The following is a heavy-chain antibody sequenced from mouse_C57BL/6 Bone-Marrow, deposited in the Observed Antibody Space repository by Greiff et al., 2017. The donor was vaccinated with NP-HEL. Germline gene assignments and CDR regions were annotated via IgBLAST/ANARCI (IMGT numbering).Heavy chain of an antibody. Sequence: EVQLQQSGPGLVKPSQSLSLTCSVTGYSITSGYYWNWIRQFPGNKLEWMGYISYDGSNNYNPSLKNRISITRDTSKNQFFLKLNSVTTEDTATYYCAILRGYDDYWGQGTTLTVSS. D-gene: IGHD2-2*01. J-gene: IGHJ2*01. V-gene: IGHV3-6*01. CDR1: GYSITSGYY. CDR2: ISYDGSN. CDR3: AILRGYDDY.